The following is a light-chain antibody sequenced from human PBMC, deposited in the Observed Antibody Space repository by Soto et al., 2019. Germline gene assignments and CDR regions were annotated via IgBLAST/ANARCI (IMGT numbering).Light chain of an antibody. CDR2: AAS. Sequence: AIRMTQSPSSLSASTGDRVTITCRASQGISNYLAWYHQKPGKAPKLLIHAASTLQSGVPSRFSGSGSGTDFTLTITGLQSEDFATYYCQQYYSYPLTFGPGTKVDIK. J-gene: IGKJ3*01. V-gene: IGKV1-8*01. CDR3: QQYYSYPLT. CDR1: QGISNY.